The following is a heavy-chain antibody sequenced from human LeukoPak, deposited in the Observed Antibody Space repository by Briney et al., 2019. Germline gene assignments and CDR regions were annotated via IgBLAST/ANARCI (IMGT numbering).Heavy chain of an antibody. J-gene: IGHJ4*02. CDR2: MFHSGTT. V-gene: IGHV4-38-2*02. D-gene: IGHD2-15*01. Sequence: SETLSLTCTVSGYSISSGYYWGWIRQPPGKGLECIGSMFHSGTTYYNPSLKSRVTISVDTSKNHFSLKLSSVTAADTAVYYCARAPLYCSGGSCYSLFDYWGQGTLVTVSS. CDR3: ARAPLYCSGGSCYSLFDY. CDR1: GYSISSGYY.